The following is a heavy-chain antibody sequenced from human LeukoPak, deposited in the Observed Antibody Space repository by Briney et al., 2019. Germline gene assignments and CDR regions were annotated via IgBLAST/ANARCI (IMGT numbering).Heavy chain of an antibody. D-gene: IGHD6-13*01. CDR3: AKAESSSWYVY. Sequence: GGSLRLSCAASGFTFSSYSMNWVRQAPGKGLEWVSGISNSGGSTYYADSVKGRFTIYRDNSKNTLYLQMNSLRAEDTAVYYCAKAESSSWYVYWGQGTLVTVSS. J-gene: IGHJ4*02. V-gene: IGHV3-23*01. CDR2: ISNSGGST. CDR1: GFTFSSYS.